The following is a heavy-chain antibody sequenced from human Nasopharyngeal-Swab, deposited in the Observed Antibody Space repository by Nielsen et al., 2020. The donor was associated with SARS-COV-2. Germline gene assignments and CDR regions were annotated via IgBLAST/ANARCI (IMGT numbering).Heavy chain of an antibody. CDR3: AKDPTSLLWFGELLDGDY. Sequence: WGSLRLSCAASGFTFSSYGMHWVRQAPGKGLEWVAVISYDGSNKYYADSVKGRFTISRDNSKNTLYLQMNSLRAEDTAVYYCAKDPTSLLWFGELLDGDYWGQGTLVTVSS. D-gene: IGHD3-10*01. CDR2: ISYDGSNK. J-gene: IGHJ4*02. CDR1: GFTFSSYG. V-gene: IGHV3-30*18.